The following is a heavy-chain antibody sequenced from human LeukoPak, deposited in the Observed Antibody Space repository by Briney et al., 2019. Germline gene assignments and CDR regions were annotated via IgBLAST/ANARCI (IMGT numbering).Heavy chain of an antibody. CDR1: GCTFTSYD. J-gene: IGHJ4*02. CDR2: MNPNSGNT. D-gene: IGHD6-19*01. Sequence: ASVKVSCKASGCTFTSYDINWVRQATGQGLEWMGWMNPNSGNTGYAQKFQGRVTMTRNTSISTAYMELSSLRSEDTAVYYCARGRRQQWLVRGYWGQGTLVTVSS. V-gene: IGHV1-8*01. CDR3: ARGRRQQWLVRGY.